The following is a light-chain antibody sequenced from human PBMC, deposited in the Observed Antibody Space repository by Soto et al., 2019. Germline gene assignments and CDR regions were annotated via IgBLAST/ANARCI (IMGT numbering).Light chain of an antibody. CDR1: QSVSSGS. CDR3: QQYGSSLLT. Sequence: EIVLTQSPGTLSLSPGERATLSCRASQSVSSGSLAWYQQKPGQAPRLLIYDASSRATGIPDRFSGSGFGTDFTLTISRLEPEDFAVYYCQQYGSSLLTFGGGTKVEIK. CDR2: DAS. J-gene: IGKJ4*01. V-gene: IGKV3-20*01.